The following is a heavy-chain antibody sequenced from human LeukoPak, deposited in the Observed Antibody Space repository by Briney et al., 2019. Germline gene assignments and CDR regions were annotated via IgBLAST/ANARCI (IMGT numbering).Heavy chain of an antibody. CDR1: GFSFSSYG. J-gene: IGHJ4*02. CDR3: AKDRGGWFGELLWSYFDY. CDR2: ISYDGSNK. Sequence: AGGSLRLSCAASGFSFSSYGMHWVRQAPGKGLEWVAVISYDGSNKYYADSVKGRFTISRDNSKNTLYLQMNSLRAEDTAVYYCAKDRGGWFGELLWSYFDYWGQGTLVTVSS. D-gene: IGHD3-10*01. V-gene: IGHV3-30*18.